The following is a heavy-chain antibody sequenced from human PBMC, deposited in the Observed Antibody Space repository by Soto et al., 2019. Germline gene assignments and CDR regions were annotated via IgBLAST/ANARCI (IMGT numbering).Heavy chain of an antibody. Sequence: LSLTCTVSGGSISSYYWSWIRQPPGKGLEWIGYIYYSGSTNYNPSVKSRVTISVDTSKNQFSLKLSSVTAADTAVYYCARDTVATIGYFDYWGQGTLVPVSS. J-gene: IGHJ4*02. CDR1: GGSISSYY. V-gene: IGHV4-59*01. CDR3: ARDTVATIGYFDY. CDR2: IYYSGST. D-gene: IGHD5-12*01.